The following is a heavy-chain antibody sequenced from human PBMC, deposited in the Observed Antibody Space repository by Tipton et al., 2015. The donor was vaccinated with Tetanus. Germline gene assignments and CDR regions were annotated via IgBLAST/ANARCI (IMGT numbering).Heavy chain of an antibody. J-gene: IGHJ4*02. CDR2: ISLSGRKT. Sequence: SLRLSCAASGFTISPYTMTWVRQAPGKGLEWVSTISLSGRKTYYADSVKGRFIISRDNSRNTVYLQMNNPRAEDTAVYFCAKDWDIVVVTAPSFDSWGQGTLVTVSS. CDR1: GFTISPYT. V-gene: IGHV3-23*01. D-gene: IGHD2-21*02. CDR3: AKDWDIVVVTAPSFDS.